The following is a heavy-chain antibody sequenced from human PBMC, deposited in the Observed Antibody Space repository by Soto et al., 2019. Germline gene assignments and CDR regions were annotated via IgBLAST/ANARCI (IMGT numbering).Heavy chain of an antibody. CDR1: GFTFSSYA. V-gene: IGHV3-23*01. Sequence: GSLSLSCAASGFTFSSYAMSWVRQAPGKGLEWVSAISGSGGSTYYADSVKGRFTISRDNSKNTLYVQMNSLRAEDTAVYYCAKVPSGSYYCFDYWGQGTLVTVSS. J-gene: IGHJ4*02. CDR3: AKVPSGSYYCFDY. D-gene: IGHD1-26*01. CDR2: ISGSGGST.